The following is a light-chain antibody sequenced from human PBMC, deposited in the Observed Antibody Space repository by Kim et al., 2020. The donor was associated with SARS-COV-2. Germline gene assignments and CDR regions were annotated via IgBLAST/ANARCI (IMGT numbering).Light chain of an antibody. J-gene: IGKJ4*01. CDR2: SAS. Sequence: DIQMTQSPSSLSASVGDRVTITCRASQSISSNLNWYHQKPGKAPKLLIYSASSLQSGVPSRFSGSGSGTDFTLTIGSLQPEDFATYYCQQSYSTPLTFGGGTKLEI. V-gene: IGKV1-39*01. CDR3: QQSYSTPLT. CDR1: QSISSN.